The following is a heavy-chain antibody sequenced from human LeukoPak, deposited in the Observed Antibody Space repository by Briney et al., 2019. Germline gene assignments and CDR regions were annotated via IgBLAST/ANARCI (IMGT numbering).Heavy chain of an antibody. CDR1: GGSFSGYY. J-gene: IGHJ1*01. Sequence: SETLSLTCAVYGGSFSGYYWSWIRQPPGKGLEWIGEINHSGSTNYNPSLKSRVTISVDTSKNQFTLKLSSVTAADTAVYYCARRVRARMGATVGSEYFQHWGQGTLVTVSS. D-gene: IGHD1-26*01. V-gene: IGHV4-34*01. CDR3: ARRVRARMGATVGSEYFQH. CDR2: INHSGST.